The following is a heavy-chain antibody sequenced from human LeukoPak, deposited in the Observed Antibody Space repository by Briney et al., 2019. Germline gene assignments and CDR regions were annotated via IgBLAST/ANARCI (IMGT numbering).Heavy chain of an antibody. Sequence: GASVKVSCKASGYTFTSYSISWVRQAPGQGLEWMGWISAYNGDTNYAQKLQSRVTMTTDTSTSTDYMELRSLRADDTAVYYCARDNIWGVRGVIITYGMDVWGQRTTVTVSS. J-gene: IGHJ6*02. CDR1: GYTFTSYS. D-gene: IGHD3-10*01. V-gene: IGHV1-18*01. CDR3: ARDNIWGVRGVIITYGMDV. CDR2: ISAYNGDT.